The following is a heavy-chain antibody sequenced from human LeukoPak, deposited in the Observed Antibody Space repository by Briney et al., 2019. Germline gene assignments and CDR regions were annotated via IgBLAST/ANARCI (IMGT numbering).Heavy chain of an antibody. D-gene: IGHD6-19*01. CDR2: IYPGDSDT. Sequence: GESLKISCKGSGYSFTSYWIGWVRQMPGKGLEWMGIIYPGDSDTRYSPSFQGQVTISADKSISTAYLQWSSLKASDTAMYYCARQIAVTYNWFDPWGQGTLVTVSA. J-gene: IGHJ5*02. CDR3: ARQIAVTYNWFDP. CDR1: GYSFTSYW. V-gene: IGHV5-51*01.